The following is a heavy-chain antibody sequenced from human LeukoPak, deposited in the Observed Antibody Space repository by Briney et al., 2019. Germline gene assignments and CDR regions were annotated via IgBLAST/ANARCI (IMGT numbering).Heavy chain of an antibody. J-gene: IGHJ4*02. CDR1: GFTFSSYW. CDR2: INSDGSSS. V-gene: IGHV3-74*01. Sequence: GWSLRLSCAASGFTFSSYWMHWVRQAPGKGLVWVSRINSDGSSSTYADSVKGRFTIFRDNAKNTLYLQMNSLRAEDTAVYYCARYNWNSAPFDYWGQGTLVTVFS. D-gene: IGHD1-20*01. CDR3: ARYNWNSAPFDY.